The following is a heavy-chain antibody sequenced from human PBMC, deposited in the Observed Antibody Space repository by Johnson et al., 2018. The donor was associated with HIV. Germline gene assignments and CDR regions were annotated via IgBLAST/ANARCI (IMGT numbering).Heavy chain of an antibody. CDR2: IYSGGTT. J-gene: IGHJ3*02. D-gene: IGHD4-17*01. Sequence: VQLVESGGGLVHPGGSLRLSCAASGFTVSSNYMNWVRQAPGKGLEWVSVIYSGGTTYYADSVKGRFTISRDNSKNMLYLQMNSLRVEDTAVYYCVKEASRGTVTQAPDAFDIWGQGTVVTVSS. CDR1: GFTVSSNY. CDR3: VKEASRGTVTQAPDAFDI. V-gene: IGHV3-66*01.